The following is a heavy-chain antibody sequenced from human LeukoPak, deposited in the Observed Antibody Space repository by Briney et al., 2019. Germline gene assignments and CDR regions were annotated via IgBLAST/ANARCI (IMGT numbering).Heavy chain of an antibody. Sequence: GASLRLSCAASGFTFSNYAMHWVRQAPGKGLEWVAIVSHDGRNQYYAESVKGRFTISRDSSKNTVSLQMNSLRAGDSALYYCGRDPSARVTIDFWGQGTLVTVSS. CDR1: GFTFSNYA. D-gene: IGHD3-10*01. J-gene: IGHJ4*02. CDR2: VSHDGRNQ. CDR3: GRDPSARVTIDF. V-gene: IGHV3-30*04.